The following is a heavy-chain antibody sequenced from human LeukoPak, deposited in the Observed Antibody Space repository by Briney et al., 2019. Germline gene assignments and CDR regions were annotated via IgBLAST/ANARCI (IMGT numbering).Heavy chain of an antibody. V-gene: IGHV4-30-4*08. CDR2: IYYSGST. CDR3: ARAIKDIVVPVTGFDP. J-gene: IGHJ5*02. D-gene: IGHD2-2*01. CDR1: GGSISSGDYY. Sequence: PSETLSLTCTVSGGSISSGDYYWSRIRQPPGKGLEWIGYIYYSGSTYYNPSLKSRVTISVDTSKNQFSLKLSSVTAADTAVYYCARAIKDIVVPVTGFDPWGQGTLVTVSS.